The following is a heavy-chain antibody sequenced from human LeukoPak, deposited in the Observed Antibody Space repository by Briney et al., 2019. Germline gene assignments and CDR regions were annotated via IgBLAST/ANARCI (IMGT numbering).Heavy chain of an antibody. D-gene: IGHD2-21*02. J-gene: IGHJ4*02. CDR2: INSDGSST. CDR1: GFTFRTYR. Sequence: GGSLRLSCAASGFTFRTYRMYWVRQAPGKGLVWVSRINSDGSSTSYADSVKGRFTISRDNAKNTLYLQMNSLRAEDTAVYYCVRWVVVTAPTDAVGFDYWGQGTLVTVSS. CDR3: VRWVVVTAPTDAVGFDY. V-gene: IGHV3-74*01.